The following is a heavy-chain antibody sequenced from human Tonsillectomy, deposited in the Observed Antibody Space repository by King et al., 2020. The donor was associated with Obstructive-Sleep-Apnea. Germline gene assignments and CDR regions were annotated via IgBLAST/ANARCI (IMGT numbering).Heavy chain of an antibody. CDR3: AKGISCTMVRGVMRIYYFDY. CDR2: IIISGGST. V-gene: IGHV3-23*04. J-gene: IGHJ4*02. D-gene: IGHD3-10*01. Sequence: VQLVESGGGLVQPGGSLRLSCAASGFTFSSYAMNWVRQAPWKGLEWVSTIIISGGSTDYADSVKGRFTISRDNSKNTLYLQMNTLRAEDTAVYYCAKGISCTMVRGVMRIYYFDYWGQGTLVTVSS. CDR1: GFTFSSYA.